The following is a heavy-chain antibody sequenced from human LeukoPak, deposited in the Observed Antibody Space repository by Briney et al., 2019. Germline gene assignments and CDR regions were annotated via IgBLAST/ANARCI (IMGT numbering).Heavy chain of an antibody. V-gene: IGHV5-51*01. CDR3: APGAYCGGDCYSGAFDI. CDR1: GYSFTSYW. D-gene: IGHD2-21*02. J-gene: IGHJ3*02. Sequence: GESLKISCKGSGYSFTSYWIGWVRQMPGKGLEWMGIIYPGDSDTRYSPSFQGQVTISADKSISTAYLQWRSLKASDTAMYYCAPGAYCGGDCYSGAFDIWGQGTMVTVSS. CDR2: IYPGDSDT.